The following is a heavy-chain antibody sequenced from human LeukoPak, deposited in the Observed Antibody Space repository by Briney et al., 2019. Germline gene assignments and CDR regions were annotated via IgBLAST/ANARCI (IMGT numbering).Heavy chain of an antibody. V-gene: IGHV4-4*07. D-gene: IGHD1-26*01. CDR1: GGSISSYY. CDR2: IYTSGST. CDR3: ARAGKWERRGYYYYYYMDV. Sequence: PSETLSLTCTVSGGSISSYYWSWIRQPAGKGLEWIGRIYTSGSTNYNPSLKSRVTMSVDTSKNQFSLKLSSVTAADTAVYYCARAGKWERRGYYYYYYMDVWGKGTTVTISS. J-gene: IGHJ6*03.